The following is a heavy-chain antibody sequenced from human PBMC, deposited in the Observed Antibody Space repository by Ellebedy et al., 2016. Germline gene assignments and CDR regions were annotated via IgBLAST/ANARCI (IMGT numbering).Heavy chain of an antibody. V-gene: IGHV3-48*01. CDR2: ITSGGNTK. Sequence: GGSLRLXXAASGFSFSIFRMIWVRQAPGKGLEWISYITSGGNTKYYADSVKGRFTISRDNAKNSLYLQMNSLRAEDTALYYCAKGMRYYDSSGYYNSVMGNWYFDLWGRGTLVTVSS. CDR1: GFSFSIFR. D-gene: IGHD3-22*01. CDR3: AKGMRYYDSSGYYNSVMGNWYFDL. J-gene: IGHJ2*01.